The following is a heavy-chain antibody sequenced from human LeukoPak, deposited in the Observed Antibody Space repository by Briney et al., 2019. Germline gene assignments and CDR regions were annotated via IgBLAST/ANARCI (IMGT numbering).Heavy chain of an antibody. V-gene: IGHV1-69*04. Sequence: GSSVKVSCKASGGTFSSYAISWVRQAPGQGLEWMGRIIPILGIANYAQKFQGRVTITADKSTSTAYMELSSLRSEDTAVYYCARGSGYDFWSGYLYYYGSGSYYPIDYWGQGTLVTVSS. CDR2: IIPILGIA. J-gene: IGHJ4*02. D-gene: IGHD3-10*01. CDR3: ARGSGYDFWSGYLYYYGSGSYYPIDY. CDR1: GGTFSSYA.